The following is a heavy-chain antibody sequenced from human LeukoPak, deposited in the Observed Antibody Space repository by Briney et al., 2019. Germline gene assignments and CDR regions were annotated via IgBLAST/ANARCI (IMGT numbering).Heavy chain of an antibody. CDR1: GFTFSSYG. Sequence: GGSLRLPCAASGFTFSSYGMHWVRQAPGKGLEWVAVIWYDGSNKYYADSVKGRSTISRDNSKNTLYLQMNSLRAEDTAVYYCAKDLVDCSSTSCSYYFDYWGQGTLVTVSS. J-gene: IGHJ4*02. CDR2: IWYDGSNK. D-gene: IGHD2-2*01. V-gene: IGHV3-33*06. CDR3: AKDLVDCSSTSCSYYFDY.